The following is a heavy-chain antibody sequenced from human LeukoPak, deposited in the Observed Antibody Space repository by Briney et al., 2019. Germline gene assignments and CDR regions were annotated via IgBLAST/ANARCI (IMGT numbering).Heavy chain of an antibody. J-gene: IGHJ2*01. Sequence: SETLSLTCTVSGGSISSSSYYRGWIRQPPGKGLEWIGSIYYSGSTYYNPSLKSRVTISVDTSKNQFSLKLSSVTAADTAVYYCARRNNDFWSGSPYWYFDLWGRGTLVTVSS. D-gene: IGHD3-3*01. CDR3: ARRNNDFWSGSPYWYFDL. CDR1: GGSISSSSYY. V-gene: IGHV4-39*01. CDR2: IYYSGST.